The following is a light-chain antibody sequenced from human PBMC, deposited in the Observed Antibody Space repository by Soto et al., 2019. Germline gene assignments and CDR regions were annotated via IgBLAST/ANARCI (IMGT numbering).Light chain of an antibody. CDR3: SSYTSRSLVV. J-gene: IGLJ2*01. CDR2: DVS. CDR1: SSDVGGYNY. Sequence: QSALTQPASVSGSPGQPITISCTGTSSDVGGYNYVSWYQQHPGKAPKLMIYDVSNRPSGVSKRFSGSKSGNTASLTISGLQAEDDADYYCSSYTSRSLVVFGGGT. V-gene: IGLV2-14*01.